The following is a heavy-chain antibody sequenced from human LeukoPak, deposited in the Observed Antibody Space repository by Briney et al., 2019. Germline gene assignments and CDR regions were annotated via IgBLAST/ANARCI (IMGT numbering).Heavy chain of an antibody. CDR3: ASAIRYFDWLPSY. CDR1: GGSFSGYY. D-gene: IGHD3-9*01. Sequence: SETLSLTCAGYGGSFSGYYWSWIRQPPGKGLEWIGEINHSGSTNYNPSLKSRVTISVDTSKNQFSLKLSSVTAADTAVYYCASAIRYFDWLPSYWGQGTLVTVSS. CDR2: INHSGST. V-gene: IGHV4-34*01. J-gene: IGHJ4*02.